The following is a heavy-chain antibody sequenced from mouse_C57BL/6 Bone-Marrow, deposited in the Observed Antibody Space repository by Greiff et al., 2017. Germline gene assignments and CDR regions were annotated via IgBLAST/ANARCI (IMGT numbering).Heavy chain of an antibody. CDR2: LTPSIGYT. J-gene: IGHJ4*01. V-gene: IGHV1-7*01. Sequence: QVQLQQSGAELANPGASVQLSCKASAYTFTRSWMHWVKQRPGPGLEWIGYLTPSIGYTKYNQKFKDKATLTADKSSSTAYMQLSSLTYEDSAGDYGARWGDYEARDYWGQGTSVTGSA. CDR3: ARWGDYEARDY. CDR1: AYTFTRSW.